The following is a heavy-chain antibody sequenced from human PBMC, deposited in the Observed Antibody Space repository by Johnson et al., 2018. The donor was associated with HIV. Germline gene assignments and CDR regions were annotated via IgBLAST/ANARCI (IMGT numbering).Heavy chain of an antibody. D-gene: IGHD6-13*01. V-gene: IGHV3-66*01. J-gene: IGHJ3*02. CDR3: ARSGGYPNAFDM. CDR2: IYSGGNT. Sequence: VQLVESGGGLVQPGRSLKLSCAASGFTFSSYAMSWVRQAPGQGLAWVSAIYSGGNTYYADSVKGRFTISRDKSKNSLFLQMNSLRVEDTAVYYCARSGGYPNAFDMWGQGTMVSVSS. CDR1: GFTFSSYA.